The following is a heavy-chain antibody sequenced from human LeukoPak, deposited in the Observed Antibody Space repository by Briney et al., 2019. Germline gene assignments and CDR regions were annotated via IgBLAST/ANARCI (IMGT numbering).Heavy chain of an antibody. CDR3: ARDVSLSGMDV. V-gene: IGHV3-7*01. CDR2: IKTDGSEK. J-gene: IGHJ6*02. Sequence: GGSLRLSCAASGFTFSNYWMSWVRQAPGKGLEWVANIKTDGSEKYYVDSVKGRFTISRDNPKTSLYLQMNSLRAEDPPIYYCARDVSLSGMDVWAQGTTLTVSS. CDR1: GFTFSNYW. D-gene: IGHD5/OR15-5a*01.